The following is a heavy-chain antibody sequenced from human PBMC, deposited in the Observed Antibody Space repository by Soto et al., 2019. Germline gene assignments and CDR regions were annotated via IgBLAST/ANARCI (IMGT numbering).Heavy chain of an antibody. CDR2: IYYSGST. CDR1: GGSISSYY. CDR3: ARHSFRGGSSESHPFDY. J-gene: IGHJ4*02. D-gene: IGHD6-6*01. V-gene: IGHV4-59*01. Sequence: SGTLPLTCTVYGGSISSYYCSWIRQPTGKGLEWIGYIYYSGSTNYNPSLKSRVTISVDTSKNQFSLKLSSVTAADTAVYYCARHSFRGGSSESHPFDYWGQGTLVNVSS.